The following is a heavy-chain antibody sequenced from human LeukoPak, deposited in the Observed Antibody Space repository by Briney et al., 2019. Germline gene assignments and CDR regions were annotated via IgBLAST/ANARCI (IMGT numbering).Heavy chain of an antibody. CDR1: GGSISSYY. J-gene: IGHJ4*02. CDR2: IYYSGST. CDR3: ARAVGYCSSTSCTYYFDY. Sequence: SETLSLTCTVSGGSISSYYWSWIRQPPGKGLEWIGYIYYSGSTNYNPSLKSRVTISVDTSKNQFSLKLSSVTAADTAVYYCARAVGYCSSTSCTYYFDYWGQGTLVTVSS. V-gene: IGHV4-59*01. D-gene: IGHD2-2*03.